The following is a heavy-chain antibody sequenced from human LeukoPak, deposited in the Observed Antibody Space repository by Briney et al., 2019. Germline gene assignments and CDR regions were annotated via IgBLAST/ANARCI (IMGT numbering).Heavy chain of an antibody. CDR1: GDTFSSYA. V-gene: IGHV1-69*04. D-gene: IGHD4-23*01. CDR2: IIPIFGIA. CDR3: ARDRGGNPL. J-gene: IGHJ4*02. Sequence: GASVKVSCKASGDTFSSYAISWVRQHPAKGLEWMGRIIPIFGIAHYAQKFRDRVTISTDKSTSTAYMELSSLRSEDTAVYYCARDRGGNPLWGQGTLVTVSS.